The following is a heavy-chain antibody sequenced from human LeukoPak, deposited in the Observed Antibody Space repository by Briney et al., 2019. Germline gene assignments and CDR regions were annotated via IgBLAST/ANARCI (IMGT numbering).Heavy chain of an antibody. J-gene: IGHJ4*02. CDR3: ARRGETSEEYDY. CDR1: GYSFTSYW. CDR2: IYPGDSDT. Sequence: GESLTISCKGFGYSFTSYWIGWVRQMPGKGLGWMGIIYPGDSDTRYSPSFQGQVTISADKSISTAYLQWSSLRASDTAMYYCARRGETSEEYDYWGQGTLVTVSS. D-gene: IGHD4-17*01. V-gene: IGHV5-51*01.